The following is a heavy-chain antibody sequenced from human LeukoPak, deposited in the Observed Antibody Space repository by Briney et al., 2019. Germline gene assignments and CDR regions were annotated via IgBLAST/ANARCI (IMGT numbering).Heavy chain of an antibody. Sequence: GGSLRLSCADSGFTVSSNYMSCVRQAPGKGLEWVSVIYSGGSTYYADSVKGRFTISRDNSKNTLYLQLNSLSADDTAVYYCARNSGWYGVSWGQGTLVIVSS. D-gene: IGHD6-19*01. CDR1: GFTVSSNY. V-gene: IGHV3-53*01. CDR2: IYSGGST. J-gene: IGHJ4*02. CDR3: ARNSGWYGVS.